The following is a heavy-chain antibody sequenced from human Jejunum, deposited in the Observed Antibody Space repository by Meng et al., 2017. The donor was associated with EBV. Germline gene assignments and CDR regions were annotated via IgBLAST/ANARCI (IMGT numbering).Heavy chain of an antibody. CDR3: ARGSNWFDR. J-gene: IGHJ5*02. Sequence: QVRLVSSGSELKELGAAAQLSCKASGYIFTSDAINWVRQTPGHGLEWMGWINTNTGKPMYVQGFTGRFVFSLDNSVNTAYLQINSLQTDDTAVYYCARGSNWFDRWGQGTLVTVSS. V-gene: IGHV7-4-1*02. CDR1: GYIFTSDA. CDR2: INTNTGKP.